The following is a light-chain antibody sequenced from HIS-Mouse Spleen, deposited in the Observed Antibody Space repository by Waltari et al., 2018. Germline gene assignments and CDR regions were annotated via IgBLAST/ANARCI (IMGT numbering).Light chain of an antibody. CDR3: SSYTSSSFNVV. CDR1: SSHVGGSTY. CDR2: DVS. V-gene: IGLV2-14*03. J-gene: IGLJ2*01. Sequence: QSALTQPASVSGSPGQSITISCTASSSHVGGSTYVPWYQQHPGKAPKLMIYDVSNRPSGVSNRFSGSKSGNTASLTISGLQAEDEADYYCSSYTSSSFNVVFGGGTKLTVL.